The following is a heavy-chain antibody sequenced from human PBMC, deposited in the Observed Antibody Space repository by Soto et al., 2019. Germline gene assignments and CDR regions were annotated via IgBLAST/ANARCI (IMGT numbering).Heavy chain of an antibody. Sequence: QVQLVQSGSEVKKPGASVKVSCKASGYTFSIYGINWVRQAPGQGLEWMGWISTYNGNRDYAQNLEGRVTMNTDTSKSTDYMELMSMRSDDTSVYYCAGNGGYGLDVWGQGTTVTFSS. CDR1: GYTFSIYG. CDR3: AGNGGYGLDV. V-gene: IGHV1-18*01. J-gene: IGHJ6*02. CDR2: ISTYNGNR. D-gene: IGHD3-10*01.